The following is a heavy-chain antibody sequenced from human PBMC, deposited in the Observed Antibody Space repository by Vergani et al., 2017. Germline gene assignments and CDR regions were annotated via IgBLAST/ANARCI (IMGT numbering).Heavy chain of an antibody. D-gene: IGHD3-10*01. CDR1: GGSMSGYY. CDR2: MYHSGST. V-gene: IGHV4-59*01. J-gene: IGHJ5*02. Sequence: QVRLQESGPGLVKPSETLSLTCSVSGGSMSGYYWSWIRQPPGKELEWIGYMYHSGSTNYNPSLETRVTISGDTSKNQFSLKLNSVTAADTAVYYCGRVADFYGVGSRLLDLWGQGILVTVSS. CDR3: GRVADFYGVGSRLLDL.